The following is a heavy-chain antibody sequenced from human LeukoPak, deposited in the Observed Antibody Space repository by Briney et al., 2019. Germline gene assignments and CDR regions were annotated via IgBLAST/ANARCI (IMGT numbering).Heavy chain of an antibody. J-gene: IGHJ5*02. Sequence: GASVKVSCKASGYTFTGYYMHWVRQAPGQGLEWMGWINPNSGGTNYAQKFQGRVTMTRDTSISTAYMELSRLRSDDTAVYYCASGIWADSSGWYGDWFDPWGQGTLVTVSS. V-gene: IGHV1-2*02. D-gene: IGHD6-19*01. CDR3: ASGIWADSSGWYGDWFDP. CDR2: INPNSGGT. CDR1: GYTFTGYY.